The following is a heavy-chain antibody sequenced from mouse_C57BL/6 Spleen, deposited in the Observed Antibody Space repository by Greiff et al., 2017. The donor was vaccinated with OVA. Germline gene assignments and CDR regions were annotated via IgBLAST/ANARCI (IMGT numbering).Heavy chain of an antibody. V-gene: IGHV1-82*01. CDR3: ARYYGSSFAY. CDR1: GYAFSSSW. J-gene: IGHJ3*01. D-gene: IGHD1-1*01. CDR2: IYPGDGDT. Sequence: VQLQESGPELVKPGASVKISCKASGYAFSSSWMNWVKQRPGKGLEWIGRIYPGDGDTNYNGKFKGKATLTADNSSSTAYMQLSSLTSEDSAVYFCARYYGSSFAYWGQGTLVTVSA.